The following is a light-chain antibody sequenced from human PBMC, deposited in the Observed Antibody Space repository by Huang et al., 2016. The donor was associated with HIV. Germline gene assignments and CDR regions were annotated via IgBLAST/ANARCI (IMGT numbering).Light chain of an antibody. CDR3: QQYKDWPPVT. V-gene: IGKV3-15*01. Sequence: EIVMTQSPATLSVSPGERATLSCRASQSVSSNLAWYQKKAGQTPRLLIYGASTSATGIPARFSGSGSATEFTLTISGLQSEDSAIYYCQQYKDWPPVTFGGGTKVEIK. J-gene: IGKJ4*01. CDR1: QSVSSN. CDR2: GAS.